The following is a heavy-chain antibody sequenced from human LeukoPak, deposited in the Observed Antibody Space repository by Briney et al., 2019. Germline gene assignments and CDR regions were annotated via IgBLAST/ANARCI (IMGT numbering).Heavy chain of an antibody. J-gene: IGHJ6*02. CDR3: ARDPYSSTWSYGMDV. D-gene: IGHD6-6*01. Sequence: PGGSLRLSCAASGFTFSSYWMSRVRQAPGKGLEWVANIKQDGSEEVYVDSVKGRFTISRDNAKNSLFLQMNTLRAEDTAVYYCARDPYSSTWSYGMDVWGQGTTVTVSS. CDR2: IKQDGSEE. CDR1: GFTFSSYW. V-gene: IGHV3-7*05.